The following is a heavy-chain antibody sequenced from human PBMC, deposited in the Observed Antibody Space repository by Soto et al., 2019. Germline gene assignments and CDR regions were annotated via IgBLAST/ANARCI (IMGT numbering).Heavy chain of an antibody. D-gene: IGHD6-13*01. CDR1: GGSISSYY. CDR3: ALNGIAAAGNFDY. J-gene: IGHJ4*02. Sequence: QVQLQESGPGLVKPSETLSLTCTVSGGSISSYYWSWIRQPPGKGLEWIGYIYYSGSTNHNPSLTSRLTVQVRPSKNQSSLTLSSVTAADTAVYYCALNGIAAAGNFDYWGQGTLVTVSS. CDR2: IYYSGST. V-gene: IGHV4-59*01.